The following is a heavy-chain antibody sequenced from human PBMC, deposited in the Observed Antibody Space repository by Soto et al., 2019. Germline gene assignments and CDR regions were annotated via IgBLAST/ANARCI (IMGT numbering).Heavy chain of an antibody. V-gene: IGHV3-30*18. CDR3: AKDHGGNFIDY. Sequence: PGGSLRLSCAASGFTFSSYGMHWVRQAPGKGLEWVAVTSYDGSNKYYADSVKGRFTISRDNSKNTLYLQMNSLRAEDTAVYYCAKDHGGNFIDYWGQGTLVTVSS. CDR1: GFTFSSYG. CDR2: TSYDGSNK. J-gene: IGHJ4*02. D-gene: IGHD2-21*02.